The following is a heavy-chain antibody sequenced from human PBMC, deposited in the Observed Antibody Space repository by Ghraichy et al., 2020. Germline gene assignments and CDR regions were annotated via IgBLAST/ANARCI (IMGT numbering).Heavy chain of an antibody. V-gene: IGHV4-39*01. J-gene: IGHJ3*02. CDR1: GGSISSSSYY. Sequence: SETLSLTCTVSGGSISSSSYYWGWIRQPPGKGLEWIGSIYYSGSTYYNPSLKSRVTISVDTSKNQFSLKLSSVTAADTAVYYCARRGVYGDHPADAFDIWGQGTMVTVSS. CDR2: IYYSGST. D-gene: IGHD4-17*01. CDR3: ARRGVYGDHPADAFDI.